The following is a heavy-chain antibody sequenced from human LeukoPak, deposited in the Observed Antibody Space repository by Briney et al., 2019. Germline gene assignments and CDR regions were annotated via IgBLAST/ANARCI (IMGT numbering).Heavy chain of an antibody. V-gene: IGHV3-23*01. Sequence: GGSLRLSCAASGFTLSSYAMSWVRQAPGKGLEWVSAISGSGGSTYYADSVKGRFTISRDNSKNTLYLQMNSLRAEDTAVYYCAKDYYGSGSYEVTSYWGQGTLVTVSS. CDR2: ISGSGGST. CDR3: AKDYYGSGSYEVTSY. J-gene: IGHJ4*02. D-gene: IGHD3-10*01. CDR1: GFTLSSYA.